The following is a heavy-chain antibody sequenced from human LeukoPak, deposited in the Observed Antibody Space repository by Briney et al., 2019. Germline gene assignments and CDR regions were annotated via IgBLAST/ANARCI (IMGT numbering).Heavy chain of an antibody. D-gene: IGHD1-26*01. CDR3: AKGTGGSYSVAFYFDY. CDR1: GFTFSNYA. J-gene: IGHJ4*02. CDR2: ISGSGGST. V-gene: IGHV3-23*01. Sequence: PGGSLRLSCAASGFTFSNYAMNWVRQAPGKGLGWVSAISGSGGSTYYADSVKGRFTISRDNSKNTLFLQMNSLRAEDTAVYYCAKGTGGSYSVAFYFDYWGQGTLVTVSS.